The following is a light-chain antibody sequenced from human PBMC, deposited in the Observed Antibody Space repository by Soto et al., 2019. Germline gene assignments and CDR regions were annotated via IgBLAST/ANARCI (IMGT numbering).Light chain of an antibody. CDR3: SSYTSSSILYV. V-gene: IGLV2-14*01. J-gene: IGLJ1*01. CDR1: SSDVGGYNY. Sequence: QSVLTQPASVSGSPGQSITTSCTGTSSDVGGYNYVSWYQQHQGKAPQLIIYEVSNRPSAVSNRFSGSKSGNTASLTISGLXTEDEADYHCSSYTSSSILYVFGTGTKVTVL. CDR2: EVS.